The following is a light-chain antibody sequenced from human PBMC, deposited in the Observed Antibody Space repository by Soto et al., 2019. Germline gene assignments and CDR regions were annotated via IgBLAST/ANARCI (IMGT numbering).Light chain of an antibody. J-gene: IGLJ2*01. V-gene: IGLV2-14*01. CDR3: STYRSRSTHVV. Sequence: QSALTQPASVSGAPGQSITISCTGTSTDVGGYNYVTWYQQHPGKAPKLMIYDVSNRPSGVTERFSGSKSGKTASLTISGRQAEDEADYYCSTYRSRSTHVVFGGGTKVTVL. CDR1: STDVGGYNY. CDR2: DVS.